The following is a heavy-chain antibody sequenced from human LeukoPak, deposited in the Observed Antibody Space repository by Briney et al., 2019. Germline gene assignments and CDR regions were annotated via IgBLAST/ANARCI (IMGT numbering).Heavy chain of an antibody. Sequence: ASVKVSCKASGYTFTSYSITWVRQAPGQGLEWMGWISAYNGKTNYAQKFQGRVTMTTDTSTSTAYMELRSLRSDDTAVYYCARSTARRWFDPWGQGTLVIVSS. V-gene: IGHV1-18*01. D-gene: IGHD5-18*01. J-gene: IGHJ5*02. CDR1: GYTFTSYS. CDR3: ARSTARRWFDP. CDR2: ISAYNGKT.